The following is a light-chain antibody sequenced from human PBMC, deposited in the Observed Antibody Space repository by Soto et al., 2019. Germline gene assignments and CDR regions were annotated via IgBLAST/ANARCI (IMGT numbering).Light chain of an antibody. V-gene: IGKV3-20*01. CDR3: QQYGSSPPEIT. CDR2: GAS. Sequence: EIVLTQSPGTLSLSPGERATLSCRASQSVSSGYLAWYQQKPGQAPRLLIYGASSRATGIPDRFSGSGSGTDFTLTISRLEPEDFALYYCQQYGSSPPEITFGQGTRLEIK. CDR1: QSVSSGY. J-gene: IGKJ5*01.